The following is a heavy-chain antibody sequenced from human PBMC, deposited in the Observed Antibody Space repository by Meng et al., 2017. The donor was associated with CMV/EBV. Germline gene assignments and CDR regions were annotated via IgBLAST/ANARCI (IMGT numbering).Heavy chain of an antibody. V-gene: IGHV4-39*07. Sequence: GSLRLSCTVSGGSISSSSYYWGWIRQPPGKGLEWIGSIYYSGSTYYNTSLKSRVTISVDTSKNQFSLKLSSVTAADTAVYYCARDPGRVYYYYGMDVWGQGTTVTVSS. CDR3: ARDPGRVYYYYGMDV. J-gene: IGHJ6*02. CDR1: GGSISSSSYY. CDR2: IYYSGST. D-gene: IGHD3-10*01.